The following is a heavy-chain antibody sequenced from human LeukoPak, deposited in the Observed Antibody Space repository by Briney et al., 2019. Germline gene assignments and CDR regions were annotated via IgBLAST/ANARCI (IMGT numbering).Heavy chain of an antibody. D-gene: IGHD3-22*01. Sequence: HGESLKISCKGSGYSFTSYWIGWVRQMPGKGLEWVGIIYPGDSDTRYSPSFQGQVTISADKSISTAYLQWSSLKASGTAMYYCARLAGYYDSSGYYYYRAPFDYWGQGTLVTVSS. CDR2: IYPGDSDT. CDR1: GYSFTSYW. V-gene: IGHV5-51*01. J-gene: IGHJ4*02. CDR3: ARLAGYYDSSGYYYYRAPFDY.